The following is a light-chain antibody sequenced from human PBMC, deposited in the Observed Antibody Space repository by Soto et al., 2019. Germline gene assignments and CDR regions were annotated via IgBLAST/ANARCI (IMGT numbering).Light chain of an antibody. V-gene: IGKV3-11*01. CDR2: DAS. Sequence: EIVLTQSPGTLSLSPGERAILSCRASQSVSRYLAWYQQKPGQAPRLLIYDASNRATGIPARFSGSGSGTDFTLTISSLEPEDFAVYYCQQRSNWPPITFGQGTRLEI. CDR3: QQRSNWPPIT. J-gene: IGKJ5*01. CDR1: QSVSRY.